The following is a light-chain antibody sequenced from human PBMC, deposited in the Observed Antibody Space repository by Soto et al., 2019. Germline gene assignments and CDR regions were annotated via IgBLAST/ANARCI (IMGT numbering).Light chain of an antibody. Sequence: EIVLTQSPGTLSLSPGERATLSCRASQSVSSNYLAWYQRKPGQAPRLLIYGASSRAIDIPIRFSGSGSGTDFTLTITRLEPEDFAVYYCQQYGSSPPTFGQGTKVEI. CDR3: QQYGSSPPT. CDR2: GAS. CDR1: QSVSSNY. J-gene: IGKJ1*01. V-gene: IGKV3-20*01.